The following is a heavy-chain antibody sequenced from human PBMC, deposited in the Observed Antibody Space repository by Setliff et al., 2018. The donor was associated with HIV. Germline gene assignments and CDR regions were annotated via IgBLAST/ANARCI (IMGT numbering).Heavy chain of an antibody. CDR3: ARDYYDDSYYRPGIYYYYYMDV. D-gene: IGHD3-10*01. Sequence: SETLSLTCAVSGGSIRTGDWWSWVRQSPGKGLEWIGEISHSGSTNYNPSLRSRVTISVDTSSNQFSLKLSSVTAADTAVYYCARDYYDDSYYRPGIYYYYYMDVWGKGTTVTVSS. CDR2: ISHSGST. J-gene: IGHJ6*03. CDR1: GGSIRTGDW. V-gene: IGHV4-4*02.